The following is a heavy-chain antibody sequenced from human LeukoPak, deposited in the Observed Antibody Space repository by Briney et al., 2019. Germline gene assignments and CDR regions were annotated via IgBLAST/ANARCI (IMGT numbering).Heavy chain of an antibody. CDR1: GGSFSGYY. CDR2: INHSGST. Sequence: PSETLSLTCAVYGGSFSGYYWSWIRQPPGKGLEWIGEINHSGSTNYNPSLKSRVTISVDTSKNQFSLKLSSVTAADTAVYYCARSQDGYKGCLDYWGQGTLVTVSS. D-gene: IGHD5-24*01. J-gene: IGHJ4*02. V-gene: IGHV4-34*01. CDR3: ARSQDGYKGCLDY.